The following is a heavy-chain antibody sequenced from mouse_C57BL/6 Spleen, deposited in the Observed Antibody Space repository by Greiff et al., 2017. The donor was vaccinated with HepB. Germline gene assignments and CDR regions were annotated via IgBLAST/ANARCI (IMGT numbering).Heavy chain of an antibody. CDR3: ARDRRYFDV. Sequence: EVQLVESGGGLVKPGGSLKLSCAASGFTFSSYAMSWVRQTPEKRLEWVATISDGGSYTYYPDNVKGRFTISRDNAKNNLYLQMSHLKSEDTAMYYCARDRRYFDVGGTGTTVTVSS. CDR1: GFTFSSYA. CDR2: ISDGGSYT. J-gene: IGHJ1*03. V-gene: IGHV5-4*01.